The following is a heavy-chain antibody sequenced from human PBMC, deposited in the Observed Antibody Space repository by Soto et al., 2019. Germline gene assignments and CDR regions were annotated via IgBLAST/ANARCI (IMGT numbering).Heavy chain of an antibody. CDR2: MNPNNGDT. V-gene: IGHV1-8*01. Sequence: QVRLVQSGAEVKKPGASVKVSCKASGYTFSSFEIHWVRQAAGQGLEWMGWMNPNNGDTGHAQKFQGRVTMTRNTSISTAFMELRSLRSEATAMFYCARWVSATDFDSWGQGTLVTVSS. CDR1: GYTFSSFE. CDR3: ARWVSATDFDS. J-gene: IGHJ4*02. D-gene: IGHD2-8*01.